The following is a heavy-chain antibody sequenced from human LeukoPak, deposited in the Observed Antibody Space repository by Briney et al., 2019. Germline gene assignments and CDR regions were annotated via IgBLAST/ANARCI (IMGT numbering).Heavy chain of an antibody. CDR1: GYSFTTYW. CDR2: IYPGDSDT. Sequence: GESLKISCKASGYSFTTYWIGWVRQMPGEGLEWMGIIYPGDSDTRYSPSFQGQVTISADKSISTAYLQWSSMKASDTAMYYCARGSSWYQDYWGQGTLVTVSS. V-gene: IGHV5-51*01. J-gene: IGHJ4*02. CDR3: ARGSSWYQDY. D-gene: IGHD6-13*01.